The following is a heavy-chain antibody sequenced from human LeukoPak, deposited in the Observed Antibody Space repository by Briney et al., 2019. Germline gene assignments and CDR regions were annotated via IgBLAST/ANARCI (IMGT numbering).Heavy chain of an antibody. CDR1: GFTFSSYS. D-gene: IGHD6-13*01. Sequence: GGSLRLSCAASGFTFSSYSMNWVCQAPGKGLEWVSSISSSSSYIYYADSVKGRFTISRDNAKNSLYLQMNSLRAEDTAVYYCARYSSSWPLLDYWGQGTLVTVSS. CDR2: ISSSSSYI. V-gene: IGHV3-21*01. CDR3: ARYSSSWPLLDY. J-gene: IGHJ4*02.